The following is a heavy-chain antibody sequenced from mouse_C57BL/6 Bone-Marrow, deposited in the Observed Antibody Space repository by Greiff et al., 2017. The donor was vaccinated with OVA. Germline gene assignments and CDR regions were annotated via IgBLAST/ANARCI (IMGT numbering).Heavy chain of an antibody. CDR2: IWGVGST. V-gene: IGHV2-6*01. Sequence: QVQLQQSGPGLVAPSQSLSITCTVSGFSLTSYGVDWVRQSPGKGLEWLGVIWGVGSTNYNSALKSRLSISKDNSKSQVFLKMNSLQTDDTAMYYCASGGWLLRDFDYWGQGTTLTVSS. J-gene: IGHJ2*01. CDR3: ASGGWLLRDFDY. D-gene: IGHD2-3*01. CDR1: GFSLTSYG.